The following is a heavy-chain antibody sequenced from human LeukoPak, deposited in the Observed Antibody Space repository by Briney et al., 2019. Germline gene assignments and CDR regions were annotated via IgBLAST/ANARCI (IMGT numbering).Heavy chain of an antibody. CDR3: SGGSGRLMDV. Sequence: PGGSLRLSCAASGFTLNGYWMNWVRQAPGKGLEWVANIKEDGSETKYVDSLRGRFTISRDNAKNSLYLQINGLTVEDTAVYYCSGGSGRLMDVWGKGTTVTVSS. J-gene: IGHJ6*03. CDR2: IKEDGSET. D-gene: IGHD6-19*01. V-gene: IGHV3-7*01. CDR1: GFTLNGYW.